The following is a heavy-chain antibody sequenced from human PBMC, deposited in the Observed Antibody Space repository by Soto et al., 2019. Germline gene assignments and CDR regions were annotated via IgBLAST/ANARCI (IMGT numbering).Heavy chain of an antibody. D-gene: IGHD3-16*02. CDR1: GYSFTSYW. CDR3: ARSPPPYYDYVWGSYRLGAFDI. CDR2: IDPIDSYT. V-gene: IGHV5-10-1*01. J-gene: IGHJ3*02. Sequence: GESLKISCKGSGYSFTSYWISWVRQMPGKGLEWMGRIDPIDSYTNYSPSFQGHVTISADKSISTAYLQWSSLKASDTAMYYCARSPPPYYDYVWGSYRLGAFDIWGQGTMVTVSS.